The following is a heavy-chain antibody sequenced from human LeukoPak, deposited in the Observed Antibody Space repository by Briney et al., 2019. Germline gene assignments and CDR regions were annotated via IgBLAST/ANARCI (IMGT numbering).Heavy chain of an antibody. Sequence: GGSLRLSCAASGFTFSSYSMNWVSQAPGKGLEWVSSISGSSSYIYYADSVKGRFTISRDNAKNSLYLQMNSLRAEDTAVYYCARVDYDILTGYYIYAFDIWGQGTMVTVSS. CDR2: ISGSSSYI. D-gene: IGHD3-9*01. V-gene: IGHV3-21*01. CDR1: GFTFSSYS. J-gene: IGHJ3*02. CDR3: ARVDYDILTGYYIYAFDI.